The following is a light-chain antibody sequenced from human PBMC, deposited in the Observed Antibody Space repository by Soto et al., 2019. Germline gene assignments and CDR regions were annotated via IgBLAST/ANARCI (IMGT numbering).Light chain of an antibody. CDR1: QSIGSW. V-gene: IGKV1-5*03. CDR2: KAS. J-gene: IGKJ1*01. Sequence: DIQMTQSPSTLSASVGDRVTITCRASQSIGSWLAWYQQXPGKAPKLLIYKASSLESGAPSRFSGSGSGTEFTLTISSLQPDDFATYYCQQYNTYWTFGQGTKVDIK. CDR3: QQYNTYWT.